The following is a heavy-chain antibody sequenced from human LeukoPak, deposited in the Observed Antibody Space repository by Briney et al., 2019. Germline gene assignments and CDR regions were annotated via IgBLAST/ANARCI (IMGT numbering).Heavy chain of an antibody. CDR3: ARDRDYWNDAFDI. J-gene: IGHJ3*02. D-gene: IGHD1-1*01. CDR2: INHSGST. Sequence: PSETLSLTCAVYGGSFSGYYWSWIRQPPGKGLEWIGEINHSGSTNYNPSLRSRVTISVDTSKNQFSLNLSSMTAADTAVYYCARDRDYWNDAFDIWGQGTMVTVSS. V-gene: IGHV4-34*01. CDR1: GGSFSGYY.